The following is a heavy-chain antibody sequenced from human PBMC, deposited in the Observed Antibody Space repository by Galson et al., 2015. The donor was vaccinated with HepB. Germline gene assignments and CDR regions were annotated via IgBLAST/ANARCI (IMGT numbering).Heavy chain of an antibody. Sequence: ETLSLTCTVSDGSISPHYWSWIRQSPGEGLEWIAYIYYSGTTKYNPSLRSRVSISVDTSKNQISLKLRSVTAADTAVYYCARGGSGWSRGFDYWGQGTPVTVSS. CDR3: ARGGSGWSRGFDY. D-gene: IGHD6-19*01. V-gene: IGHV4-59*11. J-gene: IGHJ4*02. CDR1: DGSISPHY. CDR2: IYYSGTT.